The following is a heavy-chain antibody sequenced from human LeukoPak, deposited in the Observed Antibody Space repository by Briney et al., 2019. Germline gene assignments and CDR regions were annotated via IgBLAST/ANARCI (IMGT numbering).Heavy chain of an antibody. D-gene: IGHD3-16*02. CDR3: ARVLITFGGVIANGAFDI. Sequence: GGSLRLPCAASGFTFSTYEMNWVRQAPGKGLEWVSYINSRSSIIYYADSVKGRFTISRDNARNSLYLQMNSLRAEDTAVYYCARVLITFGGVIANGAFDIWGQGTMATVSS. CDR1: GFTFSTYE. J-gene: IGHJ3*02. CDR2: INSRSSII. V-gene: IGHV3-48*03.